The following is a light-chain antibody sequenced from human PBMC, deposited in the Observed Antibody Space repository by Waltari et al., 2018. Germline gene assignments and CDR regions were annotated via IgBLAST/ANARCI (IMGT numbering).Light chain of an antibody. CDR1: QTISSY. V-gene: IGKV1-39*01. CDR2: AAS. J-gene: IGKJ2*01. CDR3: QQSYSIPPT. Sequence: DIQMTQSPSSLSASVGDRVTITCRASQTISSYLNWYQQKPGKAPKPLISAASSLESGVPSRFSGSGSGTDFTLTISSLQSEDFATYYCQQSYSIPPTFGQATKLEIK.